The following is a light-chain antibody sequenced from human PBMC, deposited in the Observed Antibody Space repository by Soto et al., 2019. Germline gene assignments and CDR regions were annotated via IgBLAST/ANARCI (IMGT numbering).Light chain of an antibody. V-gene: IGKV3-20*01. CDR3: HQYGFSPPWT. Sequence: EIVLTQSPGTLSLSPGERATLSCRASQSVSSIYLAWYQQKPGQAPRLLINGASSRATGIPDRFSGSGSGTDFTLTISRLELVDFAVYYCHQYGFSPPWTFGQGTKVQIK. J-gene: IGKJ1*01. CDR2: GAS. CDR1: QSVSSIY.